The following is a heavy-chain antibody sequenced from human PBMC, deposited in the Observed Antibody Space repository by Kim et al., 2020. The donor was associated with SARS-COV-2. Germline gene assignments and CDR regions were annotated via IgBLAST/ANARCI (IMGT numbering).Heavy chain of an antibody. V-gene: IGHV1-69*04. J-gene: IGHJ4*02. Sequence: SVKVSCKASGGTFSSYTISWVRQAPGQGLEWMGRIIPILGIANYAQKFQGRVTITADKSTSTAYMELSSLRSEDTAVYYCARDPVDTAMGGDYWGQGTLVTVSS. D-gene: IGHD5-18*01. CDR3: ARDPVDTAMGGDY. CDR2: IIPILGIA. CDR1: GGTFSSYT.